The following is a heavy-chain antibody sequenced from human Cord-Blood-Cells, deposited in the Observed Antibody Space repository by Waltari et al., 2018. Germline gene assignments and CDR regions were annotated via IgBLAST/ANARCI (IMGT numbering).Heavy chain of an antibody. D-gene: IGHD4-17*01. CDR1: GWSFSGYY. J-gene: IGHJ6*02. CDR2: IKHSGST. Sequence: QVQLQQWGAGLLKPSETLSLTCAVYGWSFSGYYWSWIRQPPGQGLAWSGEIKHSGSTNYNPSLKSRVTISVDTSKNQFSLKLSSVTAADTAVYYCAGIRQNDYGDYVDYYYGMDVWGQGTTVTVSS. V-gene: IGHV4-34*01. CDR3: AGIRQNDYGDYVDYYYGMDV.